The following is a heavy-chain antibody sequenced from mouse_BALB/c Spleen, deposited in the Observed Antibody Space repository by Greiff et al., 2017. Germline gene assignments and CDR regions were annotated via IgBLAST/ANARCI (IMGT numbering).Heavy chain of an antibody. CDR1: GFTFSSYG. CDR2: ISSGGSYT. V-gene: IGHV5-6*01. Sequence: VQLKESGGDLVKPGGSLKLSCAASGFTFSSYGMSWVRQTPDKRLEWVATISSGGSYTYYPDSVKGRFTISRDNAKNTLYLQMSSLKSEDTAMYYCARQDYYGSSYAYAMDYWGQGTSVTVSS. D-gene: IGHD1-1*01. J-gene: IGHJ4*01. CDR3: ARQDYYGSSYAYAMDY.